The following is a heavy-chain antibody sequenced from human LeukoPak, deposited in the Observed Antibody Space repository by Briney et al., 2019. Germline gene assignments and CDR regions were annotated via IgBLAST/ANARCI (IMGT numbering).Heavy chain of an antibody. J-gene: IGHJ3*02. CDR2: IYSGGST. D-gene: IGHD3-16*01. CDR3: ARGDFGPDAFDI. CDR1: GFTVSSNY. Sequence: GGSLRLSYAASGFTVSSNYMSWVRQAPGKGLEWVSVIYSGGSTYYADSVKGRFTISRDNSKNTLYLQMNSLRAEDTAVYYCARGDFGPDAFDIWGQGTMVTVSS. V-gene: IGHV3-53*01.